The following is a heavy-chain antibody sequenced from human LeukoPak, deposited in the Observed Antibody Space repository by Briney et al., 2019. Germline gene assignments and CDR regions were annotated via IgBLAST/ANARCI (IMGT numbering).Heavy chain of an antibody. CDR1: GITFSSYA. V-gene: IGHV3-23*01. CDR2: ISPSGDST. J-gene: IGHJ4*02. Sequence: PGGSLRLSCVVSGITFSSYAMNWVRQAPGKGLEWVSGISPSGDSTFYADSVKGRFTISRDNSKNTLYFQLHSLRAEDTALYYCAKARILANFAGGFDYWGQGTPVTVSS. D-gene: IGHD1-26*01. CDR3: AKARILANFAGGFDY.